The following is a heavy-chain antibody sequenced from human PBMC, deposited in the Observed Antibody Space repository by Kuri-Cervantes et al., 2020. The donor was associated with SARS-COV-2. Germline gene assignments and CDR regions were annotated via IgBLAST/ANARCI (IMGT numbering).Heavy chain of an antibody. Sequence: SETLSLTCTVSGGSISSGDYYWSWIRQPPGKGLEWIGYIYYSGSTYYNPSLKSRVTMSVDTSKNQFSLKLSSVTAADTAVYYCARGGERGWSYYWWFDPWGQGTLVTVSS. D-gene: IGHD1-26*01. J-gene: IGHJ5*02. CDR2: IYYSGST. CDR1: GGSISSGDYY. CDR3: ARGGERGWSYYWWFDP. V-gene: IGHV4-30-4*08.